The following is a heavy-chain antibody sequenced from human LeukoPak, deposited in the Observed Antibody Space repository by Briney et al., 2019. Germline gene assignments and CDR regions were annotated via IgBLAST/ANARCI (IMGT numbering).Heavy chain of an antibody. CDR2: ISAYNGNT. CDR3: AILKTSPAAFDI. Sequence: ASVKVSCKASGYTFTSYGISWVRPAPGQGLEWMGWISAYNGNTNYAQKLQGRVTMTTDTSTSTAYMELRSLRSDDTAVYYCAILKTSPAAFDIWGQGTMVTVSS. CDR1: GYTFTSYG. D-gene: IGHD6-6*01. J-gene: IGHJ3*02. V-gene: IGHV1-18*01.